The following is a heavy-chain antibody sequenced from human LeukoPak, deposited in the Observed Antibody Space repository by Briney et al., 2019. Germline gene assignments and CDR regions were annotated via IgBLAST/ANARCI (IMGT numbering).Heavy chain of an antibody. CDR3: AKLTPYERIDY. J-gene: IGHJ4*02. D-gene: IGHD3-22*01. V-gene: IGHV3-23*01. CDR2: ISGSRGST. CDR1: GFTCSSYA. Sequence: GGSLRLSCAASGFTCSSYAMSWLRQAPGQELEWVSAISGSRGSTYYADSVKGRFTISRDNSKTTMYLHMHSLRAAAPASYYWAKLTPYERIDYWGQGTLVTVSS.